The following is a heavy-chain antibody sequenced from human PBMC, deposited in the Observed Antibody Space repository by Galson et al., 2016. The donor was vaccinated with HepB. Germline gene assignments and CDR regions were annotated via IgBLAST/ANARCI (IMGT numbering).Heavy chain of an antibody. V-gene: IGHV1-2*02. Sequence: SVKVSCKASGYTFTGYYMHWVRQAPGQGLEWMGWINPNSGGTKSAQKFQGRVTTTRDTSISIAYMELSSLRSDDTAVYYCARGGRPWWELRVHDASDIWGQGTMAIVSS. CDR2: INPNSGGT. CDR3: ARGGRPWWELRVHDASDI. D-gene: IGHD1-26*01. CDR1: GYTFTGYY. J-gene: IGHJ3*02.